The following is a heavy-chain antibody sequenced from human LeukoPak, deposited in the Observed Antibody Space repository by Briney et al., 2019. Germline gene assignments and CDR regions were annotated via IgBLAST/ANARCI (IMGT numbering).Heavy chain of an antibody. CDR2: ISYDGSNK. D-gene: IGHD3-10*01. CDR1: GFTFSSYA. CDR3: AKVANYYYGSETYYFLEH. J-gene: IGHJ1*01. Sequence: GGSLRLSCAASGFTFSSYAMHWVRQAPGKGLEWVAVISYDGSNKYYADSVKGRFTISRDNAKNSLYLQMNSLRVEDTAVYYCAKVANYYYGSETYYFLEHWGQGTPVTASS. V-gene: IGHV3-30*04.